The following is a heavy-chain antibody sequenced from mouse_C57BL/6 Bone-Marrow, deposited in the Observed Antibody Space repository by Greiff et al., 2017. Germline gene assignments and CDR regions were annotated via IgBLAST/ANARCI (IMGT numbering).Heavy chain of an antibody. D-gene: IGHD4-1*02. J-gene: IGHJ2*01. V-gene: IGHV1-82*01. Sequence: VQLQQSGPELVKPGASVKISCKASVYAFSSSWMNWVKQRPGKGLEWIGRIYPGDGDTNYNGQFKGKATLTADKSSSTAYMQLSSLTSEDSAVYFCARQLGPLDYWGQGTTLTVSS. CDR1: VYAFSSSW. CDR2: IYPGDGDT. CDR3: ARQLGPLDY.